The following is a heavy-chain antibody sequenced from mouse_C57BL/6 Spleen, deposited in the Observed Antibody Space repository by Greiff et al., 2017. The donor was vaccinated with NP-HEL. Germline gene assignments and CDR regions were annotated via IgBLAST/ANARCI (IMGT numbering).Heavy chain of an antibody. D-gene: IGHD4-1*01. V-gene: IGHV1-53*01. CDR2: INPSNGGT. Sequence: QVQLQQSGTELVKPGASVKLSCKASGYTFTSYWMHWVKQRPGQGLEWIGNINPSNGGTNYNEKFKSKATLTVDKSSSTAYMQLSSLTSEDSAVYYCARGKLGDWYFDVWGTGTTVTVSS. CDR1: GYTFTSYW. CDR3: ARGKLGDWYFDV. J-gene: IGHJ1*03.